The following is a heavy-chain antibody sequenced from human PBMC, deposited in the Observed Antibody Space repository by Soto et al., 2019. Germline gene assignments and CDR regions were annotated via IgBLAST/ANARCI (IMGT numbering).Heavy chain of an antibody. Sequence: SETLSLTCTVSGGSISSYYWSWIRQPPGKGLEWIGYIYYSGSTNYNPSLKSRVTISVDTSKNQFSLKLSSVTAVDTAVYYCARGSYYDILTGYHYYFDYWGQGTLVTVSS. CDR3: ARGSYYDILTGYHYYFDY. CDR2: IYYSGST. CDR1: GGSISSYY. J-gene: IGHJ4*02. V-gene: IGHV4-59*01. D-gene: IGHD3-9*01.